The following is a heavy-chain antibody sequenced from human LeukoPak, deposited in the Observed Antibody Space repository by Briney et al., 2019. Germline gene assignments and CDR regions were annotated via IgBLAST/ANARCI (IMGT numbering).Heavy chain of an antibody. J-gene: IGHJ3*02. CDR2: IYYSGST. D-gene: IGHD3-22*01. CDR3: ARLPDSSVGGSPTSSFDI. CDR1: GGSISSSTYY. V-gene: IGHV4-39*01. Sequence: SETLSLTCTVSGGSISSSTYYWSWIRQPPGKGLEYIGSIYYSGSTYYNPSPKSRVTFSFDTSKNQFSLKLTSVTAADTAVYYCARLPDSSVGGSPTSSFDIWGQGTMVTFSS.